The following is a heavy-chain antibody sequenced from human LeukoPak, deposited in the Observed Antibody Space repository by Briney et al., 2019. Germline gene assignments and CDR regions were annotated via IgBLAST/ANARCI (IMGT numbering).Heavy chain of an antibody. J-gene: IGHJ6*03. CDR1: GYTFTSYY. V-gene: IGHV1-46*01. CDR2: INPSGGST. CDR3: ARDGGIAARPHYYYYMDV. D-gene: IGHD6-6*01. Sequence: ASVKVSCKASGYTFTSYYMHWVRQAPGQGLEWMGIINPSGGSTSYAQKFQGRVTMTRDTSTSTVYMELSSLGSEDTAVYYCARDGGIAARPHYYYYMDVWGKGTTVTVSS.